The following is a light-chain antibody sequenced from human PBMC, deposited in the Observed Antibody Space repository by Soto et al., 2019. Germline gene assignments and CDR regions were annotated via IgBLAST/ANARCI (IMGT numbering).Light chain of an antibody. CDR2: KAS. J-gene: IGKJ1*01. CDR1: QSINSW. Sequence: DIQMTQSPSTLSASVGDRVTITCRASQSINSWLAWYQQKPGRAPKVLIYKASSLESGVPSRFSGSGSGAEFTLTISSLQPDDFATYYCQQYNSYSETFGQGTKVDSK. V-gene: IGKV1-5*03. CDR3: QQYNSYSET.